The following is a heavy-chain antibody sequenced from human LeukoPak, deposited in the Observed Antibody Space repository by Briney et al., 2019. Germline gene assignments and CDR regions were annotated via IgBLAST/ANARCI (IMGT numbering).Heavy chain of an antibody. J-gene: IGHJ6*03. V-gene: IGHV3-15*01. CDR1: GFTFSNAW. CDR2: IKSKTDGGNI. D-gene: IGHD3-22*01. Sequence: GGSLRLSCAASGFTFSNAWMSWVRQAPGKGLEWVGRIKSKTDGGNIDYAAPVKGRFTISRDDSKNTLYLHMNSLKTEDTAVYYCTTHGIVVVTLDYYYYMDVWGKGTTVTVSS. CDR3: TTHGIVVVTLDYYYYMDV.